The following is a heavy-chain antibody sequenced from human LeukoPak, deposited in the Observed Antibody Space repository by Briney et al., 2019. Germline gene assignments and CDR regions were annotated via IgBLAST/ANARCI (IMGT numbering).Heavy chain of an antibody. CDR1: GFTFSSYW. J-gene: IGHJ6*03. Sequence: GGSLRLSCAASGFTFSSYWMHWVRHAPGKGVGWVSRINSDGSSTSYADSVKGRFTISRDNAKNTLYLQMNSLRAEDTAVYYCATGDYYYMDVWGKGTMVTVSS. V-gene: IGHV3-74*01. CDR3: ATGDYYYMDV. CDR2: INSDGSST.